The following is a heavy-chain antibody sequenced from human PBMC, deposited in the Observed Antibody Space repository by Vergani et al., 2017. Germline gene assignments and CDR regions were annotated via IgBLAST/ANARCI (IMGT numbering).Heavy chain of an antibody. CDR2: ISSSSSTI. CDR1: GFTFSSYS. D-gene: IGHD4-17*01. CDR3: ARATGAGLYYYYYYDMDV. V-gene: IGHV3-48*01. Sequence: EVQLVESGGGLVQPGGSLRLSCAASGFTFSSYSMNWVRQAPGKGLEWVSYISSSSSTIYYADSVKGRFTISRDNAKNSLYLQMNSLRAEDTAVYYCARATGAGLYYYYYYDMDVWGKGTTVTVSS. J-gene: IGHJ6*03.